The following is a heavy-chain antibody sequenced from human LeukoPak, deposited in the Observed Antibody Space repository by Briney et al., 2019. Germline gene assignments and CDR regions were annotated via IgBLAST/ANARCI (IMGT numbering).Heavy chain of an antibody. CDR2: IYYSGSS. CDR1: GGSITSSSYY. J-gene: IGHJ4*02. D-gene: IGHD3-22*01. V-gene: IGHV4-39*01. CDR3: ARSNYYDRSLADY. Sequence: SETLSLTCTVSGGSITSSSYYWGWIRPPPGKGLEWIGSIYYSGSSYYNPSLKSRVTISVDTSKNQFSLKLSSVTAADTAVYYCARSNYYDRSLADYWGRGTLVTVSS.